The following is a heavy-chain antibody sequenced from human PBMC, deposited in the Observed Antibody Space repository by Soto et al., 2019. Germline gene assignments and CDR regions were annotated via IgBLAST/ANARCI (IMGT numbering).Heavy chain of an antibody. Sequence: QVQLQESGPGLVKPSQTLSLTCTVSGGSISSGDYYWSWIRQHPGKGLEWIGYIYYSGSTYYNPSLKSRVTISVDTSKNQFSLKLSSVTAADTAVYYCARTSVRRTEDFDYWGQGTLVTVSS. J-gene: IGHJ4*02. CDR3: ARTSVRRTEDFDY. V-gene: IGHV4-30-4*01. CDR2: IYYSGST. D-gene: IGHD1-1*01. CDR1: GGSISSGDYY.